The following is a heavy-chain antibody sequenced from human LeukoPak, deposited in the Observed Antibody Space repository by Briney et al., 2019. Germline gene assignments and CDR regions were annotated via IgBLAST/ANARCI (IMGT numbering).Heavy chain of an antibody. V-gene: IGHV3-23*01. J-gene: IGHJ5*02. D-gene: IGHD4-17*01. CDR1: GFTFSSYA. CDR3: ATDGGRKYGDYDWFDP. Sequence: GGSLRLSCAASGFTFSSYAMSWVRQAPGKGLEWVSAISGSGGSTYYADSVKGRFTISRDNAKNSLYLQMNSLRAEDTAVYYCATDGGRKYGDYDWFDPWGQGTLVTVSS. CDR2: ISGSGGST.